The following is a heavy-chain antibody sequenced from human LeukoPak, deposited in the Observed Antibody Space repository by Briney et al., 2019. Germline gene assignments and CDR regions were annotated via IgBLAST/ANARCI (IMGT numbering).Heavy chain of an antibody. V-gene: IGHV3-23*01. CDR2: ISGGGGST. D-gene: IGHD3-22*01. J-gene: IGHJ4*02. CDR1: GFTFSSYA. Sequence: GGSLRLSCAASGFTFSSYAMSWVRQAPGKGLEWVSAISGGGGSTYYADSVKGRFTISRDNSKNTLYLQMNSLRAEDTAVYYCAKDAGTMIVVVITGLMDYWGQGTLVTVSS. CDR3: AKDAGTMIVVVITGLMDY.